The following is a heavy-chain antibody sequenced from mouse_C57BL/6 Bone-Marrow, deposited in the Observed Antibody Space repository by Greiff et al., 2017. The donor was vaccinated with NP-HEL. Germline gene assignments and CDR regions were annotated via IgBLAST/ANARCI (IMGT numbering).Heavy chain of an antibody. V-gene: IGHV5-16*01. CDR3: AREGGLRRRTYAMDY. Sequence: EVKLVESEGGLVQPGSSLKLSCTASGFTFSDYCMAWVRQVPEKGLEWVANINYDGSSTYYLDSLKSRFIISRDNAKNILYLQMSSLKSEDTATYYCAREGGLRRRTYAMDYWGQGNSVTVSS. D-gene: IGHD2-4*01. J-gene: IGHJ4*01. CDR2: INYDGSST. CDR1: GFTFSDYC.